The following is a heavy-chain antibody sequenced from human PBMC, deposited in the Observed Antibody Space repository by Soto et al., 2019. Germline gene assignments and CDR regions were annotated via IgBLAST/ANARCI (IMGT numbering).Heavy chain of an antibody. Sequence: GGSLRLSCAASGFTFSSYAMSWVRQAPGKGLEWVSAISGSGGSTYYADSVKGWFTISRDNSKNTLYLQMNSLRAEDTAVYYCAKSLVVSYSSSWSPTPLYYFDYWGQGTLVTVSS. CDR3: AKSLVVSYSSSWSPTPLYYFDY. J-gene: IGHJ4*02. V-gene: IGHV3-23*01. D-gene: IGHD6-13*01. CDR1: GFTFSSYA. CDR2: ISGSGGST.